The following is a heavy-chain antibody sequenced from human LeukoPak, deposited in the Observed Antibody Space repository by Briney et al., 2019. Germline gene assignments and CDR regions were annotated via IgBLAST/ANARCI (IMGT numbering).Heavy chain of an antibody. CDR3: TTFYHEYSPY. Sequence: GGSLRLSCAASGFTFNSYVMSWVRQAPGKGLEWVGRIKSNADGGTPDYAAPARGRFTISRDDSKNTLYLQMNSPKTEDTAVYYCTTFYHEYSPYWGRGTLVTVSS. D-gene: IGHD2/OR15-2a*01. V-gene: IGHV3-15*01. CDR1: GFTFNSYV. J-gene: IGHJ4*02. CDR2: IKSNADGGTP.